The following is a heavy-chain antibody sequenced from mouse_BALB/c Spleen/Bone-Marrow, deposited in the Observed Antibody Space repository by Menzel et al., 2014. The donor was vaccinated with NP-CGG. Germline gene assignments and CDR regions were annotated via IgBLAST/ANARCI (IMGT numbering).Heavy chain of an antibody. Sequence: EVQLQQSGPELVKPGTSVKMSCKASGYTFTSYVIHWVKQKPGQGLEWIGYINPFNDGTKYNEKFKDKATLTSDKSSNTAYMELSSLTSEDSAVNYCARTGNYYGSSFDYWGQGTTLTVSS. CDR2: INPFNDGT. D-gene: IGHD1-1*01. V-gene: IGHV1-14*01. CDR1: GYTFTSYV. CDR3: ARTGNYYGSSFDY. J-gene: IGHJ2*01.